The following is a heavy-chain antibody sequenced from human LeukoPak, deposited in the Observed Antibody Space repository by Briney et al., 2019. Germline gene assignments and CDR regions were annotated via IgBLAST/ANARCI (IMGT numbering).Heavy chain of an antibody. CDR2: IGTAGDP. V-gene: IGHV3-13*05. J-gene: IGHJ6*04. D-gene: IGHD3-10*02. Sequence: GGSLRLSCAASGFTFSSYDMHWVHQATGKGLEWVSAIGTAGDPYYPGSVKGRFTISRENAKNSLYLQMNSLRAGDTAVYYCARVVRGAYYGMDVWGKGTTVTVSS. CDR3: ARVVRGAYYGMDV. CDR1: GFTFSSYD.